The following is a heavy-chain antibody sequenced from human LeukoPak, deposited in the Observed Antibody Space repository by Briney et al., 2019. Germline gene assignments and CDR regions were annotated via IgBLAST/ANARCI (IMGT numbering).Heavy chain of an antibody. J-gene: IGHJ4*02. CDR1: GFTFSSHG. V-gene: IGHV3-33*01. Sequence: PGGSLRLSCAAPGFTFSSHGMHWVRQAPGKGLEWVAVIWYDGSNKYYADSVKGRFTISRDNSKKTLYLQMNSLRAEDTAVYYCARDGTGSNSGWYIHWGQGALVTVSS. CDR3: ARDGTGSNSGWYIH. CDR2: IWYDGSNK. D-gene: IGHD6-19*01.